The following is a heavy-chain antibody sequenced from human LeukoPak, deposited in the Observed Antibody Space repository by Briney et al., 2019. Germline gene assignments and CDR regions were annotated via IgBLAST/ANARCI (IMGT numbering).Heavy chain of an antibody. Sequence: SETLSLTCTVPGGSISSFYWSWIRQPPGKGLEWIGYISYSGSTNYNPSLKSRVTISVDTSKNQFTLKLSSVTAADTAVYYCARLHGSGSYGYYYYYMDVWGKGTTVTISS. D-gene: IGHD3-10*01. CDR2: ISYSGST. V-gene: IGHV4-59*01. J-gene: IGHJ6*03. CDR3: ARLHGSGSYGYYYYYMDV. CDR1: GGSISSFY.